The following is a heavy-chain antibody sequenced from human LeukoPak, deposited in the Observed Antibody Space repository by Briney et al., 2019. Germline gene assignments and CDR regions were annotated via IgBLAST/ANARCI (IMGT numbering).Heavy chain of an antibody. Sequence: GASVKVSCKASGYTFTSYAMNWVRQAPGQGLEYMGWINTDTGDPTYAQGFTGRFVFSLDTSVSTAYLQISSLKAEDTAVYYCASHYGRFNYWGQGTLVTVSS. J-gene: IGHJ4*02. CDR3: ASHYGRFNY. D-gene: IGHD4-17*01. V-gene: IGHV7-4-1*02. CDR1: GYTFTSYA. CDR2: INTDTGDP.